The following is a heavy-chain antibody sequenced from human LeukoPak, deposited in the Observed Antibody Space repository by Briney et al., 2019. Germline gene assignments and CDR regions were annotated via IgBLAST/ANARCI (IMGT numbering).Heavy chain of an antibody. V-gene: IGHV3-21*01. D-gene: IGHD5-18*01. J-gene: IGHJ3*02. CDR2: ISISSSYI. CDR1: GFTFSSYS. CDR3: ARGKDTAMARDAFDI. Sequence: GGSLRLSCAASGFTFSSYSMNWVRQAPGKGLEWVSSISISSSYIYYADSVKGRFTISRDNAKNSLYLQMNSLRAEDTAVYYCARGKDTAMARDAFDIWGQGTMVTVSS.